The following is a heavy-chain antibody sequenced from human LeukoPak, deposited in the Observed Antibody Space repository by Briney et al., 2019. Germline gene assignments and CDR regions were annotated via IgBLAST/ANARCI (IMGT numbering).Heavy chain of an antibody. CDR1: GFTFSSYA. CDR3: AKTPLPTDYDFWSGYYNYFDY. CDR2: ISGSGGST. D-gene: IGHD3-3*01. V-gene: IGHV3-23*01. Sequence: GGSLRLSCAASGFTFSSYAMSWVRQAPGKGLEGVSAISGSGGSTYYADSVKGRFTISRDNSKNTLYLQMNSLRAEDTAVYYCAKTPLPTDYDFWSGYYNYFDYWGQGTLVTVSS. J-gene: IGHJ4*02.